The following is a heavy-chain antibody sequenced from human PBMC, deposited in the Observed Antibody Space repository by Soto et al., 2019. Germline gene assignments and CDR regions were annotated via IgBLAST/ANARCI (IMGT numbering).Heavy chain of an antibody. CDR3: TRDFDGPLETRPRGFFYYYGMDV. J-gene: IGHJ6*02. CDR1: GFTFSGSA. D-gene: IGHD3-9*01. CDR2: IRRKANSYAT. V-gene: IGHV3-73*02. Sequence: EVQLVESGGGLVQPGGSLKLSCTASGFTFSGSALHWVRQASGKGLEWVGRIRRKANSYATTYTASANGRVTISGDDSKNTEYLQMNSLKTEDTAVYYCTRDFDGPLETRPRGFFYYYGMDVWGQGTTVTVSS.